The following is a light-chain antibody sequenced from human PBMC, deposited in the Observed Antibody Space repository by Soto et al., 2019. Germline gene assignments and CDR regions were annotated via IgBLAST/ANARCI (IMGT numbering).Light chain of an antibody. CDR2: DAS. CDR3: QQYRSHSAWT. Sequence: ESQVAHNRSNQSGAVREGICRSCPVSQSISKWLAWHQQKPGKAPKLLIYDASTLQSGVPPRFSGSGSGTEFTLTICGLHPDDIATYYCQQYRSHSAWTFPEGTKVDIK. CDR1: QSISKW. J-gene: IGKJ1*01. V-gene: IGKV1-5*01.